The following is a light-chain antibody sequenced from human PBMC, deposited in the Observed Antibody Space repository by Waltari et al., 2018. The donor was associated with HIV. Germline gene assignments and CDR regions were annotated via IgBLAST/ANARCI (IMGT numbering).Light chain of an antibody. Sequence: DIVMTQSPLSLPVTPGEPASISCRSSQSLLHSNGYNYLDWYLQKPGQSQQLLIYLGSNRAAGVPDRFSGSGSGTDFTLKITRVEAEDVGVYYCMQVAQTPTFGGGTKVEIK. J-gene: IGKJ4*01. CDR2: LGS. V-gene: IGKV2-28*01. CDR3: MQVAQTPT. CDR1: QSLLHSNGYNY.